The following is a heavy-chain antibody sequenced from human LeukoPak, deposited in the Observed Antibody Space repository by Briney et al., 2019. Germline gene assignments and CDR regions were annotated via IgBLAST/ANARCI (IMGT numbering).Heavy chain of an antibody. CDR1: GYSISSDCY. D-gene: IGHD3-22*01. J-gene: IGHJ4*02. Sequence: SETLSLTCSVSGYSISSDCYWAWIRQPPGQGLGWIEGIYHSGYTYYYPSLKSRVTLSVDTSKNQFSLRLSSVTAADTAVYYCARAPRDSNGYYMRSFDSWGQGTLVIVSS. CDR3: ARAPRDSNGYYMRSFDS. V-gene: IGHV4-38-2*02. CDR2: IYHSGYT.